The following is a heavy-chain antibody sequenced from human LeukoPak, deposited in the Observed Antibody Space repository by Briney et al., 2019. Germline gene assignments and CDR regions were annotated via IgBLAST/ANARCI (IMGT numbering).Heavy chain of an antibody. V-gene: IGHV3-21*01. Sequence: GGSLRLSCAASGFTFSSYAMHWVRQAPGKGLEWVSSISSSSSYIYYADSVKGRFTISRDNAKKSVYLQMNSLRAEDTAVYYCARAYSERYGLGYYYMDVWGKGTTVTISS. CDR2: ISSSSSYI. CDR3: ARAYSERYGLGYYYMDV. CDR1: GFTFSSYA. J-gene: IGHJ6*03. D-gene: IGHD1-26*01.